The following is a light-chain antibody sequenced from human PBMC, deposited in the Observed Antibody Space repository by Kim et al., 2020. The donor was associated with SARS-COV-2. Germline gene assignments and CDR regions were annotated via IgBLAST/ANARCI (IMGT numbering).Light chain of an antibody. V-gene: IGLV1-40*01. CDR1: SSNSGAGYD. CDR2: GNS. Sequence: RVTISCTGSSSNSGAGYDVHWYQQLPGTAPKILIYGNSNRPSGVPDRFSGSKSGTSASLAITGLQAEDEADYSCQSCDSSLSGSVFGGGTQLTVL. J-gene: IGLJ2*01. CDR3: QSCDSSLSGSV.